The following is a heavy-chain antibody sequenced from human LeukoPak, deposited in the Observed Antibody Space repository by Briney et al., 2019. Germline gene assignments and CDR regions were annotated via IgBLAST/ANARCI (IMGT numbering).Heavy chain of an antibody. CDR2: LSWHSGSI. J-gene: IGHJ4*02. V-gene: IGHV3-9*01. Sequence: PGGSLRLSCVASGFKFNDYAMHWVRQAPGKGLEWVSGLSWHSGSIGYADSVKGRLIISRDNAKNSLYLEMNSLRPEDSALYYCAKETKVGENLYYFDYWGRGTLVTVSS. CDR3: AKETKVGENLYYFDY. CDR1: GFKFNDYA. D-gene: IGHD1-26*01.